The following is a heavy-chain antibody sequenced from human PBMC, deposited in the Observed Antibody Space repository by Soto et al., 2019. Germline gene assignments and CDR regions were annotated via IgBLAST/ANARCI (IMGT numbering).Heavy chain of an antibody. D-gene: IGHD5-18*01. V-gene: IGHV1-8*02. Sequence: ASVKVSCKASGYTFTYNDGSWVRQATGQGLEWMGWMNPGSGDTGYAQKFQGRVTMTRDISIATAYMELNSLTSEDTAIYYCARMESFGSLNWFDPWGQGTLVTVSS. J-gene: IGHJ5*02. CDR3: ARMESFGSLNWFDP. CDR1: GYTFTYND. CDR2: MNPGSGDT.